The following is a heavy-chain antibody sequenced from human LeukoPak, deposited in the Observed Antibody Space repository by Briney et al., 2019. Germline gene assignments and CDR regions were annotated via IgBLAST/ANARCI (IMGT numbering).Heavy chain of an antibody. CDR1: GFTVSSNY. Sequence: GGSLRLSCAASGFTVSSNYMTWVRQAPGKGLEWVSVIYSGGNTYYADSVKGRFTISRDNSKNTLYLQMNSLRVEDTGVYYCARPGGSYPNKYWYFELWGRGTLVTVSS. V-gene: IGHV3-66*04. J-gene: IGHJ2*01. CDR3: ARPGGSYPNKYWYFEL. D-gene: IGHD1-26*01. CDR2: IYSGGNT.